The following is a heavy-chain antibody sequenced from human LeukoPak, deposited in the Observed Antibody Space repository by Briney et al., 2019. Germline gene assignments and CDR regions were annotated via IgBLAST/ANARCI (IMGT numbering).Heavy chain of an antibody. Sequence: SVKVSCKASGGTFSCSISWGRQAPGQGLEWMGGIIPIFGTANYAQKFQGRVTITADESTSTAYMELSSLRSEDTAVYYCARPDYWGQGTLVTVSS. J-gene: IGHJ4*02. CDR1: GGTFSCS. CDR2: IIPIFGTA. V-gene: IGHV1-69*13. CDR3: ARPDY.